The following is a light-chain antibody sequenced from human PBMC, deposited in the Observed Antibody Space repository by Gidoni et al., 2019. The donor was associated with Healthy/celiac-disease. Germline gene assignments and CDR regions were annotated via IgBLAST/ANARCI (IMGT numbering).Light chain of an antibody. CDR3: QAWDSSSVV. Sequence: SYELTQPPSVSVSPGQTASITCSGDKLGDKYACWYHQKPGQSPVLVIYQDMKRPSGIPERFSGSNSGNTATLTISGTQAMDEADYYCQAWDSSSVVFGGGTKLTVL. CDR2: QDM. V-gene: IGLV3-1*01. CDR1: KLGDKY. J-gene: IGLJ2*01.